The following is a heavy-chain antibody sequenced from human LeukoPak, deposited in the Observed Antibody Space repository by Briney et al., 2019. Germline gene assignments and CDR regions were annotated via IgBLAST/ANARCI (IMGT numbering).Heavy chain of an antibody. CDR3: ATALYSSSLPFDY. V-gene: IGHV1-18*01. CDR1: GYTFTSYG. D-gene: IGHD6-6*01. J-gene: IGHJ4*02. Sequence: ASVKVSCKASGYTFTSYGISWVRQAPGQGLEWMGWISAYNGNTNYAQKLQGRVTMTEDTSTDTAYMELSSLRSEDTAVYYCATALYSSSLPFDYWGQGTLVTVSS. CDR2: ISAYNGNT.